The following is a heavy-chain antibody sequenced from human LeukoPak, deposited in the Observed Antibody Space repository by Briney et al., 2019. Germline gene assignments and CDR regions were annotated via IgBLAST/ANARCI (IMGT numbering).Heavy chain of an antibody. CDR3: ARDRDGSTLGLFDF. CDR2: IKQDGSVK. D-gene: IGHD2-2*03. V-gene: IGHV3-7*01. J-gene: IGHJ4*02. Sequence: GGSLRLSCAASGFTLSSYWMSWVRQDPGKGLEWVAKIKQDGSVKQYVDSVKGRFTISRDNAKNSLYLEMNNLRAEDTAVYYCARDRDGSTLGLFDFWGQGTLVTVSS. CDR1: GFTLSSYW.